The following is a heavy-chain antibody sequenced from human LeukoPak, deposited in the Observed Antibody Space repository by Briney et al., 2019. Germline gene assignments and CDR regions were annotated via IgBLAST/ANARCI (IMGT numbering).Heavy chain of an antibody. CDR2: INPSGGST. D-gene: IGHD3-22*01. Sequence: ASVKVSCKASGYTFTSYYMHWVRQAPGQGLEWMGMINPSGGSTSYAQKFQGRVTMTRDTSTSTVYMELSSLRSEDTAVYYCARDGFPYYYDSSGYSLDYWGQGTLVTVSS. CDR3: ARDGFPYYYDSSGYSLDY. V-gene: IGHV1-46*01. CDR1: GYTFTSYY. J-gene: IGHJ4*02.